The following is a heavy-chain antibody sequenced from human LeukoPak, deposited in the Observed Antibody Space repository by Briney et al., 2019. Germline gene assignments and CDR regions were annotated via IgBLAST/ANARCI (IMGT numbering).Heavy chain of an antibody. V-gene: IGHV3-7*01. D-gene: IGHD2-21*01. J-gene: IGHJ4*02. CDR2: IKQDGSKK. Sequence: GGSLRLSCVASGFPFSSYWMTWVRQAPGKGLEWVANIKQDGSKKSYVDSVKGRFTISRDIAKNTLYLQMNSLRAEDTGVYYCAKDRYWSIDYWGRGTLVTVSS. CDR3: AKDRYWSIDY. CDR1: GFPFSSYW.